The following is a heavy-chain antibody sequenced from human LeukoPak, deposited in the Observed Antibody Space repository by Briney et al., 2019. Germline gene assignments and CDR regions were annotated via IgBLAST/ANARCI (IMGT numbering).Heavy chain of an antibody. CDR2: INPNSGGT. D-gene: IGHD6-19*01. CDR1: GYTFTGYY. Sequence: VASVKVSCKASGYTFTGYYMHWVRQAPGQGLEWMGRINPNSGGTNYAQKFQGRVTMTRDTSISTAYMELSRLRSDDTAVYYCAKDPAVAGTSNRFDPWGQGTLVTVSS. V-gene: IGHV1-2*06. CDR3: AKDPAVAGTSNRFDP. J-gene: IGHJ5*02.